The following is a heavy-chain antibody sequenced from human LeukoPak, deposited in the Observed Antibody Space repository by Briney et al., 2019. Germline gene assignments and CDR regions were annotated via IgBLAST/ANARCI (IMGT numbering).Heavy chain of an antibody. V-gene: IGHV4-59*01. D-gene: IGHD3-22*01. CDR1: GGSFSGYY. CDR3: ARASYDSSGYYRYYFDY. CDR2: IYYSGST. Sequence: PSETLSLTCAVYGGSFSGYYWSWIRQPPGKGLEWIGYIYYSGSTNYNPSLKSRVTISVDTSKNQFSLKLSSVTAADTAVYYCARASYDSSGYYRYYFDYWGQGTLVTVSS. J-gene: IGHJ4*02.